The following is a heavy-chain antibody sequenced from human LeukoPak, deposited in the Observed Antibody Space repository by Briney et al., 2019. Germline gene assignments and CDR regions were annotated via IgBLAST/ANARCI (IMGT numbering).Heavy chain of an antibody. V-gene: IGHV1-8*01. CDR1: GYTFTSYD. CDR2: MNPNSGNT. CDR3: ARRGGCISTSCNLDY. D-gene: IGHD2-2*01. J-gene: IGHJ4*02. Sequence: ASVKVSCKASGYTFTSYDINWVRQATGQGLEWMGWMNPNSGNTGYAQKFQGRVTMTRNTSISTAYMDLSSLRSEDTAIHYCARRGGCISTSCNLDYWGQGTLVTVSS.